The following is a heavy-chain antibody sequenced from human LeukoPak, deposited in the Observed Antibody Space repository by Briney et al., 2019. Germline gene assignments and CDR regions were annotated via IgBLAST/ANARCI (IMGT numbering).Heavy chain of an antibody. CDR1: GGSISSGGYS. D-gene: IGHD3-10*01. CDR2: IYHSGST. Sequence: SQTLSLTCAVSGGSISSGGYSWSWIRQPPGKGLEWIGYIYHSGSTYYNPSLKSRVTISVDRSKNQFSLKLSSVTAADTAVYYCARSNYYGSGSYYNGDFDYWGQGTLVTVSS. V-gene: IGHV4-30-2*01. CDR3: ARSNYYGSGSYYNGDFDY. J-gene: IGHJ4*02.